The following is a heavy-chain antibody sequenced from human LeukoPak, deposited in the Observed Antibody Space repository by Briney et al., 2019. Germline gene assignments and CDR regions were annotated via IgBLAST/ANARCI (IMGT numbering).Heavy chain of an antibody. CDR2: ISGSGDRT. Sequence: GGSLRLSCAVSGFTYSSYAMTWVRQAPGKVLEWVSGISGSGDRTYYADSVKGRFTISRDNCKNTVYLQMNSLRAEDTAVYYCAKSAGRYSYGYVDYWGQGTLVIVSS. V-gene: IGHV3-23*01. CDR1: GFTYSSYA. D-gene: IGHD5-18*01. CDR3: AKSAGRYSYGYVDY. J-gene: IGHJ4*02.